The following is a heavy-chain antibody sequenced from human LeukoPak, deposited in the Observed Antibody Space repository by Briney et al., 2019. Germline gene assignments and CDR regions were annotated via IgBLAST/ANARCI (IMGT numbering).Heavy chain of an antibody. CDR1: GGSISSYY. J-gene: IGHJ6*03. V-gene: IGHV4-4*09. Sequence: SETLSLTCTVSGGSISSYYWSWIRQPPGKGLEWIGYIYTSGSTNYNPSLKSRVTISVDTSMNQFSLKLSSVTAADTAVYYCATAIAAAGHYMDVWGKGTTVTVSS. CDR3: ATAIAAAGHYMDV. CDR2: IYTSGST. D-gene: IGHD6-13*01.